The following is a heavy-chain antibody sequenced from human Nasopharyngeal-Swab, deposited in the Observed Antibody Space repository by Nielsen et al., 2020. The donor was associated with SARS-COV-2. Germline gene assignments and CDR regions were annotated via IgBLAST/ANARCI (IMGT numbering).Heavy chain of an antibody. D-gene: IGHD2-15*01. Sequence: ASVKVSCKASGYTFTTSYMHWVRQAPGQGLEWMGIINPSGGSTNYAQKFQGRVTMTRDTSTSTVYMELSSLRSEDTAVYYCARQSSPLMDGRGKGTTVTVSS. CDR2: INPSGGST. CDR1: GYTFTTSY. V-gene: IGHV1-46*01. CDR3: ARQSSPLMDG. J-gene: IGHJ6*03.